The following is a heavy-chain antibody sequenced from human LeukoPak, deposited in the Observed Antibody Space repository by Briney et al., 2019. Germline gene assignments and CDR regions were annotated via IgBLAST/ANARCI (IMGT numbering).Heavy chain of an antibody. D-gene: IGHD5-18*01. J-gene: IGHJ4*02. Sequence: PSETLSLTCAVYGGSFSGYYWSWIRQPPGKGLEWIGEINHSGSTNYNPSLKSRVTISVDTSKNQFSLKLSSVTAADTAVYYCARGPQGTWIQLWKFDYWGPGTLVTVSS. CDR1: GGSFSGYY. CDR2: INHSGST. CDR3: ARGPQGTWIQLWKFDY. V-gene: IGHV4-34*01.